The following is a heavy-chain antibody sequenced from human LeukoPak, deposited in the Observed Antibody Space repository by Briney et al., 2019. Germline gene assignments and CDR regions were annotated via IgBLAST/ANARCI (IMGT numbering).Heavy chain of an antibody. D-gene: IGHD3-16*02. V-gene: IGHV1-69*05. J-gene: IGHJ4*02. CDR2: IIPIFGTA. Sequence: GASVKVSCKASGGTFSSYAISWVRQAPGQGLEWMGGIIPIFGTANYAQKFQGRVTITTDESTSTAYMELSSLRSEDTAVYYCARDLGDFDYVWGSYRTTYYFDYWGQGTLVTVSS. CDR3: ARDLGDFDYVWGSYRTTYYFDY. CDR1: GGTFSSYA.